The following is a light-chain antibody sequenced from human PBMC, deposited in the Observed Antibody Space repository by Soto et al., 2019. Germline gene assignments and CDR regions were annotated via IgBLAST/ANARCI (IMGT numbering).Light chain of an antibody. CDR1: QSVSSSY. J-gene: IGKJ4*01. V-gene: IGKV3-20*01. Sequence: EIVLTQSPGTLSLSPGERATLSCRASQSVSSSYLAWYQQKAGQAPKLLIYGASSRATGIPDRFSGSGSGTEFTLTISSLESQDFAVYYCQQYYKWPLTFGGGTKVEIK. CDR2: GAS. CDR3: QQYYKWPLT.